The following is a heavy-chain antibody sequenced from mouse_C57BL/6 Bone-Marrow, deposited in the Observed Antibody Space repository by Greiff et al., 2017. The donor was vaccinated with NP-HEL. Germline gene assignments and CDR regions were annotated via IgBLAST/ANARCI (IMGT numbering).Heavy chain of an antibody. CDR2: ISDGGSYT. Sequence: EVMLVESGGGLVKPGGSLKLSCAASGFTFSSYAMSWVRQTPEKRLEWVATISDGGSYTYYPDNVKGRFTISRDNAKNNLYLQMSHLKSEDTAMYYCARERYGSDYWGQGTTLTVSS. CDR3: ARERYGSDY. CDR1: GFTFSSYA. V-gene: IGHV5-4*01. J-gene: IGHJ2*01. D-gene: IGHD1-1*01.